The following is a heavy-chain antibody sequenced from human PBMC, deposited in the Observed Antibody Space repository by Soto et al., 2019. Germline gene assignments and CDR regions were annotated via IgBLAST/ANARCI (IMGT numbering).Heavy chain of an antibody. D-gene: IGHD3-22*01. CDR1: GASISGGDYY. J-gene: IGHJ4*02. CDR3: ARATYDSSTYYLDY. CDR2: IYYTGNT. V-gene: IGHV4-30-4*01. Sequence: QVQLQESGPGLVKPSQTLSLTCTVSGASISGGDYYWTWIRQPPGKGLEWIGSIYYTGNTYSNPALASLLTISVDPSNNQFALRLTSVTAPDTAIYYCARATYDSSTYYLDYWGQGTLVTVSS.